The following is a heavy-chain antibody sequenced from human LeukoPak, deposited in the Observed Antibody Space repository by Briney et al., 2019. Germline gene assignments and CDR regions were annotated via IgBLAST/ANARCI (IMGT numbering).Heavy chain of an antibody. Sequence: PGGSLRLSCAASGFTFSSYGMHWVRQAPGKGLEWVAFIRYDGSNKYYADSVKGRFTISRDNSKNTLYLQMDSLRAEDTAVYYCAVPLGSYGHGSWFDPWGQGTLVTVSS. D-gene: IGHD5-18*01. CDR2: IRYDGSNK. J-gene: IGHJ5*02. CDR1: GFTFSSYG. CDR3: AVPLGSYGHGSWFDP. V-gene: IGHV3-30*02.